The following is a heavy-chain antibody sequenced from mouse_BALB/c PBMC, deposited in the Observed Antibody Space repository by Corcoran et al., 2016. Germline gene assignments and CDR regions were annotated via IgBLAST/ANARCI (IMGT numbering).Heavy chain of an antibody. CDR3: ARLYPGIAMDY. V-gene: IGHV1S136*01. CDR1: GYTFTSYV. Sequence: EVLLQQSGPELVKPGAAVKMSYNASGYTFTSYVMLWVKQKPAQGLEWIGYINPYNDGTKYNEKFKGKATLTSDKSSNTAYMELSSLTSEDSAVYYCARLYPGIAMDYWGQGTSVTVSS. CDR2: INPYNDGT. J-gene: IGHJ4*01.